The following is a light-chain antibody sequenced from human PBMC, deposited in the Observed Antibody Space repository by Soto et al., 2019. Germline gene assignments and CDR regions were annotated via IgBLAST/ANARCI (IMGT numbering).Light chain of an antibody. CDR1: SSDVGGYSR. CDR2: EVS. V-gene: IGLV2-14*01. Sequence: QSVLTQPASVSGSPGQSITISCTGTSSDVGGYSRVSWFQQHPGKAPKLLLYEVSKRPSGVSNRFSGSKSGNTASLTISGLQAEDEADYYCCSYTITIAWVFGTGTKVTVL. J-gene: IGLJ1*01. CDR3: CSYTITIAWV.